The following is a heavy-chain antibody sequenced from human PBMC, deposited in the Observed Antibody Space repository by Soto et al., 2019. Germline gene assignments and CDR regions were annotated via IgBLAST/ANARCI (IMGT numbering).Heavy chain of an antibody. CDR3: ARDQRLSVQRFTPGRNWFDP. CDR1: GFTFSSYA. Sequence: QVQLVESGGGVVQPGRSLRLSCAASGFTFSSYAMHWVRQAPGKGLEWVAVISYDGSNKYYADSVKGRFTISRDNSKNTMYLQMNSLRAEDTAVYYGARDQRLSVQRFTPGRNWFDPWGQGTLVTVSS. CDR2: ISYDGSNK. V-gene: IGHV3-30-3*01. D-gene: IGHD2-2*01. J-gene: IGHJ5*02.